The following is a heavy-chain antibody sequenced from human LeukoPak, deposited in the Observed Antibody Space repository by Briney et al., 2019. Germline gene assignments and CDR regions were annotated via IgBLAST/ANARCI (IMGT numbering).Heavy chain of an antibody. Sequence: GGSLRLSCAASGFTFSNYAMSWVRQAPGKGLEWVSVISGSGGSTYYADSVEGRFTVSRDNSKNTLYLQMNSLRAEDTAVFYCAKEIYGDPTGGRFQHWGQGTLVTVSS. CDR2: ISGSGGST. CDR3: AKEIYGDPTGGRFQH. V-gene: IGHV3-23*01. CDR1: GFTFSNYA. J-gene: IGHJ1*01. D-gene: IGHD4-17*01.